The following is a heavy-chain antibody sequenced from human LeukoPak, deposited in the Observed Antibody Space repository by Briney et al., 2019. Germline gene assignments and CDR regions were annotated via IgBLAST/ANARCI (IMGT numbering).Heavy chain of an antibody. CDR3: ARVSGTDLALDYYMDV. CDR1: GGSISSSSYY. Sequence: SETLSLTCTVSGGSISSSSYYWGWIRQPPGKGLEWIGSIYYSGSTYYNPSLKSRVTISVDTSKNQFSLKLSSVTAADTAVYYCARVSGTDLALDYYMDVWGKGTTVTVSS. D-gene: IGHD1-7*01. V-gene: IGHV4-39*07. CDR2: IYYSGST. J-gene: IGHJ6*03.